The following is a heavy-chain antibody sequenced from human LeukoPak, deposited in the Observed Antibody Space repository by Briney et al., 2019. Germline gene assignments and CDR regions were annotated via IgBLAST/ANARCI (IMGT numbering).Heavy chain of an antibody. Sequence: GGSLRLSCTASGFTFISYAMSWVRQAPGKGLEWVSSIGESGDTSYYADSVKGLFTISRDNSKNTLYLQMSSLRAEDTAVYYCAKGQGSTVPYGTDVWGQGTTVTVSS. J-gene: IGHJ6*02. CDR1: GFTFISYA. D-gene: IGHD4-17*01. CDR3: AKGQGSTVPYGTDV. V-gene: IGHV3-23*01. CDR2: IGESGDTS.